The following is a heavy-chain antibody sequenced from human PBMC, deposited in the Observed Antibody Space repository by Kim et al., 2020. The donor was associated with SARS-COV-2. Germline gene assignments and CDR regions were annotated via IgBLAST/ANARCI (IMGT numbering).Heavy chain of an antibody. J-gene: IGHJ4*02. V-gene: IGHV4-34*01. CDR2: INLSGST. CDR3: ARRGPDIVATGVDY. Sequence: SETLSLTCAVYGGSFSGYYWSWIRQPPGKGLEWIGEINLSGSTNYNPSLKSRVTISVDTSKNQFSLKLSSVTAADTAVYYCARRGPDIVATGVDYWGQGTLVTVSS. CDR1: GGSFSGYY. D-gene: IGHD5-12*01.